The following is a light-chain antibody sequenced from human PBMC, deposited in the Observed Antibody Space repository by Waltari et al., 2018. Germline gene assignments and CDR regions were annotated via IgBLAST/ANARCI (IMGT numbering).Light chain of an antibody. J-gene: IGLJ2*01. CDR2: SNN. V-gene: IGLV1-44*01. CDR1: RSNVGSNT. Sequence: QSVLSQPPSESGTPGQRVTTSCSGTRSNVGSNTVNWYQHLPGTSPKLLIYSNNHRPSGVPDRFSASKSGTSASLAISGLQSEDEGDYYCAAWDGGLNGLIFGGGTKLTVL. CDR3: AAWDGGLNGLI.